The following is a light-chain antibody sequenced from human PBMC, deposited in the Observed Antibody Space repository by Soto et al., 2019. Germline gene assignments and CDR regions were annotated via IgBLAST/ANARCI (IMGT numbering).Light chain of an antibody. CDR2: DAS. CDR3: QQFDSVPIT. Sequence: DIQMTQSPSSLSASVWDRVTITCQASQDINNYLNWYQQKPGKAPKLLIYDASKYKVGVPSRFSGSGSGTHFTFTITSLQPEDIATYYCQQFDSVPITFGQGTRLEIK. V-gene: IGKV1-33*01. J-gene: IGKJ5*01. CDR1: QDINNY.